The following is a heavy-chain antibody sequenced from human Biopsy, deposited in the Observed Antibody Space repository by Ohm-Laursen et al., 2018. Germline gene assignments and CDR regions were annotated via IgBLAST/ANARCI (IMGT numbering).Heavy chain of an antibody. CDR2: MIPSSGKT. CDR1: GYSFSTYD. V-gene: IGHV1-8*01. Sequence: ASVKVSCKASGYSFSTYDANWVRQARGQGLEWMGWMIPSSGKTGYAQRFQGRVTLTMNTSISTAYMGLSGLRSEDTAVYFCARGYSRRVSIFEASIYWFDTWGQGTLVTVSS. J-gene: IGHJ5*02. CDR3: ARGYSRRVSIFEASIYWFDT. D-gene: IGHD6-6*01.